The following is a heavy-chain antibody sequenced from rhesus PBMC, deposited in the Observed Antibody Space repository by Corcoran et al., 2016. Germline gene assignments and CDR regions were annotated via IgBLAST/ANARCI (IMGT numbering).Heavy chain of an antibody. D-gene: IGHD2-33*01. J-gene: IGHJ4*01. Sequence: QVKLQQWGEGLVKPSETLSLTCAVYGGSISGYYYWSWLRQPPGKGLEWIGYIYGRGGCTNYNPSLKNRVTISIDTSKNQFSLKLSSVTAADTAVYYCARGEVSNYVDYWGQGVLVTVSS. CDR3: ARGEVSNYVDY. CDR2: IYGRGGCT. CDR1: GGSISGYYY. V-gene: IGHV4-73*01.